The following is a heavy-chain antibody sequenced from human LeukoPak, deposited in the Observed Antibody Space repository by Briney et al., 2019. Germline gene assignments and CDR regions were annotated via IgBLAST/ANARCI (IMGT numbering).Heavy chain of an antibody. CDR3: ARSPIVATGYYFDY. Sequence: SETLSLTCTVSGGSISSGDYYWSWIRQPPGKGLEWIGYIYYSGSTYYNPSLKSRVTISVDTSKNQFSLKLISLTAAGTAVYYCARSPIVATGYYFDYWGQGTLATVSS. D-gene: IGHD5-12*01. CDR1: GGSISSGDYY. J-gene: IGHJ4*02. V-gene: IGHV4-30-4*01. CDR2: IYYSGST.